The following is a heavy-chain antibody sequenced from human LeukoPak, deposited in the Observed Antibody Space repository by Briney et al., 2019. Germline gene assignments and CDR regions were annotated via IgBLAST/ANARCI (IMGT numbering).Heavy chain of an antibody. V-gene: IGHV3-30-3*01. CDR2: ISYDGSNK. J-gene: IGHJ4*02. CDR1: GFTFSSYA. CDR3: ARDSPYSGYDPEPYFDY. D-gene: IGHD5-12*01. Sequence: GGSLRLSCAASGFTFSSYAMHWVRQAPGKGLEWVAVISYDGSNKYYADSVKGRFTISRDNSKNTLYLQMNSLRAEDTAVYYCARDSPYSGYDPEPYFDYWGQGTLVTVSS.